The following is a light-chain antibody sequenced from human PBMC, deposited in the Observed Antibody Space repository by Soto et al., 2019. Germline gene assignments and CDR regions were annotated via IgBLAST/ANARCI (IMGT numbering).Light chain of an antibody. CDR2: DVN. CDR1: SSDVGSYNS. V-gene: IGLV2-14*03. J-gene: IGLJ1*01. Sequence: QSALTQPASVSGSPGQSIAISCTGTSSDVGSYNSVSWYQQYPGKAPKLMIHDVNKRPSGISERFSGSKSGNTASLTISGLPAEDEDDYYGSSFTTSAAYVFGAGTKLTVL. CDR3: SSFTTSAAYV.